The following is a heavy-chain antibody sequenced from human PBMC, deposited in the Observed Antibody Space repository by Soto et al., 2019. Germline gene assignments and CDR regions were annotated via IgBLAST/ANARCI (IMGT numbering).Heavy chain of an antibody. J-gene: IGHJ4*02. CDR3: ARGLRSSSARGSFDY. Sequence: QVQLQQWGAGLLKPSETLSLTCAVYGGSFSGYYWSWIRQPPGKGLEWIGEINHSGSTNYNPSLKSRVTISVDTSKNQFSLKLSSVTAEDTAVYYCARGLRSSSARGSFDYWGQGTLVTVSS. CDR2: INHSGST. CDR1: GGSFSGYY. V-gene: IGHV4-34*01. D-gene: IGHD6-13*01.